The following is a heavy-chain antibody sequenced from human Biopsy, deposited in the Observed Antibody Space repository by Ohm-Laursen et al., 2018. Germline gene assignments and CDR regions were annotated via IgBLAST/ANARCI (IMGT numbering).Heavy chain of an antibody. CDR1: GFTFSRYW. D-gene: IGHD4-17*01. Sequence: SLRLSCAATGFTFSRYWIHWVRQAPGKGLLTWVSHTNEDGSHTDYADSVKGRFTISRDNSKNTLYLEMGRLRVEDTAVYYCVKLHLGDYSFDQWGQGTLVTVSS. J-gene: IGHJ4*02. V-gene: IGHV3-74*01. CDR3: VKLHLGDYSFDQ. CDR2: TNEDGSHT.